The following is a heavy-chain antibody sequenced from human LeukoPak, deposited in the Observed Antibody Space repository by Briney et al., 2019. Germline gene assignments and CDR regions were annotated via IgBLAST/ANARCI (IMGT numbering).Heavy chain of an antibody. CDR3: ARWMGVSNRYHFDY. J-gene: IGHJ4*02. D-gene: IGHD3-16*01. CDR1: GGTFSSFA. CDR2: IIAIFGTT. V-gene: IGHV1-69*01. Sequence: GASLKVSCKASGGTFSSFAISWVRQAPGQGLEWMGGIIAIFGTTNYAQKFQGRVTITADESTSTAYMELSSLRSEDTAVYYCARWMGVSNRYHFDYWGQGTLVTVSS.